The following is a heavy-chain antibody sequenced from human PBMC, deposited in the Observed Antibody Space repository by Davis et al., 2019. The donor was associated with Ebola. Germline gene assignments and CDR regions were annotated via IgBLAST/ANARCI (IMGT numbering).Heavy chain of an antibody. J-gene: IGHJ4*02. V-gene: IGHV3-48*02. CDR2: ISSSSSTI. D-gene: IGHD6-13*01. Sequence: GESLKISCAASGFTFSSYSMHWVRQAPGKGLEWVSYISSSSSTIYYADSVKGRFTISRDNAKNSLYLQMNSLRDEDTAVYYCARDPHGYSSSWYSDYWGQGTLVTVSS. CDR3: ARDPHGYSSSWYSDY. CDR1: GFTFSSYS.